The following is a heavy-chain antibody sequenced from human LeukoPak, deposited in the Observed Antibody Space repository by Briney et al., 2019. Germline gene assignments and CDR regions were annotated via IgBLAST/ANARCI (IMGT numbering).Heavy chain of an antibody. V-gene: IGHV3-7*04. Sequence: GGSLRLSCAASGFTFSTYWMTWVRQAPGKGPEWVANVKQDGSEKYYVDSVKGRFTISRDNTKNSLYLQMDSLRAEDTAVYFCARVRLVTTQYDAFAMWGQGTMVTVSS. J-gene: IGHJ3*02. CDR3: ARVRLVTTQYDAFAM. CDR2: VKQDGSEK. CDR1: GFTFSTYW. D-gene: IGHD5-12*01.